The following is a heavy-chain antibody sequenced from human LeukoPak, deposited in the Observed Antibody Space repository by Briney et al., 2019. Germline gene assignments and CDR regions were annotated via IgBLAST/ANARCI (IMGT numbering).Heavy chain of an antibody. CDR3: ARSIFGVVIINGVYYFDY. J-gene: IGHJ4*02. V-gene: IGHV7-4-1*02. CDR2: INTNTGNP. D-gene: IGHD3-3*01. CDR1: GYTFTSYA. Sequence: ASVKVSCKASGYTFTSYAMNWVRQAPGQGLEWMGWINTNTGNPTYAQGFTGRFVFSLDTSVSTAYLQISSLKAEDTAVYCCARSIFGVVIINGVYYFDYWGQGTLVTVSS.